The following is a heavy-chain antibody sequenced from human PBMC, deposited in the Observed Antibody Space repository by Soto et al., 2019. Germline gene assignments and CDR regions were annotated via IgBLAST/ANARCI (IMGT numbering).Heavy chain of an antibody. CDR3: ARGVRDYVHYYYGMDV. D-gene: IGHD4-17*01. CDR2: IYYSGST. J-gene: IGHJ6*02. Sequence: PSETLSLTCTVSGGSISGGGYYWSWIRQHPGKGLEWIGYIYYSGSTYYNPSLKSRVTISVDTSKNQFSLKLSSVTAADTAVYYCARGVRDYVHYYYGMDVWGQGTTVTVSS. CDR1: GGSISGGGYY. V-gene: IGHV4-31*03.